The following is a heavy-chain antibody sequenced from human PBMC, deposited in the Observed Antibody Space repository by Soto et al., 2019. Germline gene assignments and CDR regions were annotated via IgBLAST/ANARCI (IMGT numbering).Heavy chain of an antibody. J-gene: IGHJ4*02. D-gene: IGHD5-18*01. CDR1: GGSISSGGYS. Sequence: QRQLQESGSGLVKPSQTLSLTCAVSGGSISSGGYSWSWIRQPPGKGLEWIGYIYHSGSTYYNPSLKSRVTISVDRSKNQFSLKLSSVTAADTAVYYCARGDSYTNRYDYWGQGTLVTVSS. CDR3: ARGDSYTNRYDY. V-gene: IGHV4-30-2*01. CDR2: IYHSGST.